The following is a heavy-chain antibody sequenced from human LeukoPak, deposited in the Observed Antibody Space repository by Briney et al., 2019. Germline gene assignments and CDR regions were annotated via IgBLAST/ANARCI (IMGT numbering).Heavy chain of an antibody. CDR2: IYYSGST. V-gene: IGHV4-39*01. CDR1: GGSISSSSYY. CDR3: ARGSPRSITSTHMDV. D-gene: IGHD3-10*01. Sequence: SETLSLTCTVSGGSISSSSYYWGWIRQPPGKGLEWIGSIYYSGSTYYNPSLKSRVTISVDTSKNQFSLKLSSVTAADTAVYYCARGSPRSITSTHMDVWGKGTTVTVSS. J-gene: IGHJ6*03.